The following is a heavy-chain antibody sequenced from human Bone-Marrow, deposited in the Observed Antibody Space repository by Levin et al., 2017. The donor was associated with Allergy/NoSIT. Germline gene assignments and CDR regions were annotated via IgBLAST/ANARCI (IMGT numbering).Heavy chain of an antibody. CDR2: TYYRSKWYN. J-gene: IGHJ2*01. Sequence: SQTLSLTCAISGDSVSSNSAAWNWIRQSPSRGLEWLGRTYYRSKWYNDYAVSVKSRITINPDTSKNQFSLQLNSVTPEDTAVYYCARDTEVAVAGPSYWYFDLWGRGTLVTVSS. V-gene: IGHV6-1*01. CDR1: GDSVSSNSAA. D-gene: IGHD6-19*01. CDR3: ARDTEVAVAGPSYWYFDL.